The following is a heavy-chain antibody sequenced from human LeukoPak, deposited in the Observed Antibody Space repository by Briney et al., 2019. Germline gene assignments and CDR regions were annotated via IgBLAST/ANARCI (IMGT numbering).Heavy chain of an antibody. Sequence: SGGSLRLSCAASEFSVGSNYMTWVRQAPGKGLEWVSLIYSGGSTYYADSVKGRFTISRDNSKNTLYLQMNSLRAEDTAVYYCAASTVVTYYFDYWGQGTLVTVSS. J-gene: IGHJ4*02. V-gene: IGHV3-66*01. CDR2: IYSGGST. CDR3: AASTVVTYYFDY. CDR1: EFSVGSNY. D-gene: IGHD4-23*01.